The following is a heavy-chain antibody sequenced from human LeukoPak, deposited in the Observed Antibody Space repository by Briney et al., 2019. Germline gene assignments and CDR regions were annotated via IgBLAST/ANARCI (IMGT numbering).Heavy chain of an antibody. Sequence: PGGSLRLSCSASGFPFSSYAMHWVRQAPGKGLEYVSAISDSGGSTYYADSVKGRFTISRDNSKNSLYLQMSSLRAEDTALYYCAKGVRSGTYYNCFDPWGQGTLVTVSS. CDR1: GFPFSSYA. CDR3: AKGVRSGTYYNCFDP. D-gene: IGHD1-26*01. CDR2: ISDSGGST. J-gene: IGHJ5*02. V-gene: IGHV3-64D*09.